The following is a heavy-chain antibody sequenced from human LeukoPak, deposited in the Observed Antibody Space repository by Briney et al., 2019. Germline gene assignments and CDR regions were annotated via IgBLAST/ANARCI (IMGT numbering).Heavy chain of an antibody. Sequence: PSETLSLTCTVSGGSISSYYWSWIRQPPGKGLEWIGYIYYSGSTNYNPSLKSRVTISVDASKNQFSLKLSSVTAADTAVYYCARGPYSDSSGYYSALQYYGLDVWGQGTTVTVSS. CDR3: ARGPYSDSSGYYSALQYYGLDV. V-gene: IGHV4-59*01. CDR2: IYYSGST. J-gene: IGHJ6*02. CDR1: GGSISSYY. D-gene: IGHD3-22*01.